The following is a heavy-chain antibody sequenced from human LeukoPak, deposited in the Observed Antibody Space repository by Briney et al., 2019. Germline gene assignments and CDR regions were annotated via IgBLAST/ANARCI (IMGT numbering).Heavy chain of an antibody. V-gene: IGHV4-34*01. Sequence: PSETLSLTCAVYGGSFSGYYWSWIRQPPGKGLEWIGEINHSGSTNYNPTLKSRGTISVDTSKNQFSLQLSSVTAADTAVYYCARVRSRYSGSWLYYWGQGTLVTVSS. D-gene: IGHD6-13*01. J-gene: IGHJ4*02. CDR2: INHSGST. CDR1: GGSFSGYY. CDR3: ARVRSRYSGSWLYY.